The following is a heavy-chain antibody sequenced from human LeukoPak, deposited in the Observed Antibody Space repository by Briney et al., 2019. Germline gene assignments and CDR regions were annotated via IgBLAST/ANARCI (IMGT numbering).Heavy chain of an antibody. CDR3: ATLGGTRLDDAFDI. J-gene: IGHJ3*02. CDR2: IYSGGST. V-gene: IGHV3-53*01. Sequence: GGSLRLSCAASGFTVSSNYMSWVRQAPGKGLEWVSVIYSGGSTYYADSVKGRFTISRDNSKNTLYLQMNSLRAEDTAVYYCATLGGTRLDDAFDIWGQGTMVTVSS. D-gene: IGHD3-16*01. CDR1: GFTVSSNY.